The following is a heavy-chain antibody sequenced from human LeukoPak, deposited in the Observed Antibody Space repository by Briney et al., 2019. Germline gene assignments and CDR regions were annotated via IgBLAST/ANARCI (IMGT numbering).Heavy chain of an antibody. J-gene: IGHJ6*04. CDR3: ARDPLYSGYDYDYYGMDV. D-gene: IGHD5-12*01. Sequence: SVRVSCKASGGTFSSYAISWVRQAPGQGLEWMGGIIPIFGTANYAQKFQGRVTITADESTSTAYMELSSLRSEDTAVYYCARDPLYSGYDYDYYGMDVWGKGTTVTVSS. V-gene: IGHV1-69*13. CDR1: GGTFSSYA. CDR2: IIPIFGTA.